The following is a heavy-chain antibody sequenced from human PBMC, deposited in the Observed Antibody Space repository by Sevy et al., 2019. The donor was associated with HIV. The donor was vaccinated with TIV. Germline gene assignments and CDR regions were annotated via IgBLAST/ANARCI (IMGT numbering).Heavy chain of an antibody. CDR3: ARDNRASSSSWGYSFDY. CDR2: VWYDGSNI. V-gene: IGHV3-33*01. CDR1: GVIFKSYG. Sequence: GGSLRLSCVASGVIFKSYGMHWVRQAPGKELEWVAVVWYDGSNIEYADSVKGRFTISRDNSKNTLFLQMNSLRVEDTAVYYCARDNRASSSSWGYSFDYWGQGTPVTVSS. J-gene: IGHJ4*02. D-gene: IGHD2-2*01.